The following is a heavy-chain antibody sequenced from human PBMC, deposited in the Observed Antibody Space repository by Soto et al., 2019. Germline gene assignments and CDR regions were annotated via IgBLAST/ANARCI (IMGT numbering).Heavy chain of an antibody. D-gene: IGHD3-22*01. J-gene: IGHJ6*02. CDR3: ARNYDSSGYYRYYYYGMDV. V-gene: IGHV1-46*01. CDR2: INPSGGST. Sequence: EASVKVSCKASGYTFTSYYMHWVRQAPGQGLEWMGIINPSGGSTSYAQKFQGRVTMTRDTSTSTVYMELSSLRSEDTAVYYCARNYDSSGYYRYYYYGMDVWGQGTTVTVSS. CDR1: GYTFTSYY.